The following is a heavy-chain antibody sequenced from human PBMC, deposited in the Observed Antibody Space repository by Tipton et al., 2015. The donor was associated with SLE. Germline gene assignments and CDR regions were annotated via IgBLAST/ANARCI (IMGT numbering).Heavy chain of an antibody. CDR2: ISHSGST. V-gene: IGHV4-34*01. CDR3: ARIRGSGYDYGGFDY. CDR1: GGSFSGYY. Sequence: TLSLTCAVYGGSFSGYYWSWIRQPPGKGLEWIGEISHSGSTNYNPSLKSRVTISVDTSKNQFSLKLSSVTAADTAVYYCARIRGSGYDYGGFDYWGQGTLVTASS. J-gene: IGHJ4*02. D-gene: IGHD5-12*01.